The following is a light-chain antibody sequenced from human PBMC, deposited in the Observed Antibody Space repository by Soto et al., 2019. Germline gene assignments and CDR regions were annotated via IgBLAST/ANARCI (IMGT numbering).Light chain of an antibody. CDR3: AVWDDSLTAYL. CDR2: KND. J-gene: IGLJ1*01. CDR1: TSNIGKNF. V-gene: IGLV1-47*01. Sequence: QSALTQPPSASGTPGQRVTISCSGSTSNIGKNFVYWYQQLPGMAPRLLIYKNDQRPSGVPDRFPSSKSGTSASLAISGVRSEDEADYFCAVWDDSLTAYLFGSGTRSPS.